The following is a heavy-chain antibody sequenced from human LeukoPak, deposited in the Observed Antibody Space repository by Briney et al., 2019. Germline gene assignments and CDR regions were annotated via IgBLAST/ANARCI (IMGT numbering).Heavy chain of an antibody. CDR2: IYPDDSDT. CDR3: ARPNITSYYDGRGYDAFDV. V-gene: IGHV5-51*01. J-gene: IGHJ3*01. D-gene: IGHD3-22*01. Sequence: LGESLKISCKGSGYSFTSYWISWVRQMPGKGLEWMGIIYPDDSDTRYSPSFQGQVTISADKSVRTAYLQWSSLKASDTAMYYCARPNITSYYDGRGYDAFDVWGQGTMVTVSS. CDR1: GYSFTSYW.